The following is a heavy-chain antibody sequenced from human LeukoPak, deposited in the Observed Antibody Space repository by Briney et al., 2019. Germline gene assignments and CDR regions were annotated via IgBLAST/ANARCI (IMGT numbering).Heavy chain of an antibody. Sequence: LGESLKISCKGSGYSFTSYWIGWVRQMPGKGLEWMGIRYPGDLDTRYSPSFQGQVTISADKSISTAYLQWSSLKASDTAMYYCARGISEGYDILTGYYYYYSMDVWGQGTTVTVSS. D-gene: IGHD3-9*01. CDR2: RYPGDLDT. CDR3: ARGISEGYDILTGYYYYYSMDV. CDR1: GYSFTSYW. J-gene: IGHJ6*02. V-gene: IGHV5-51*01.